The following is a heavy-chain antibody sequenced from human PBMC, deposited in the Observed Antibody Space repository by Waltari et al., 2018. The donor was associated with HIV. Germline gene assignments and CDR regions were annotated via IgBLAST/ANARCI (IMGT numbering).Heavy chain of an antibody. J-gene: IGHJ6*02. V-gene: IGHV3-48*04. CDR2: ISSTSNTI. CDR3: AKEVVALPHYYYYGLDV. CDR1: GFTFSSYS. D-gene: IGHD2-15*01. Sequence: EVQLVESGGGLVQPGGSLRLSCAASGFTFSSYSMNWVRQAPGKGREWVSYISSTSNTIYYAGSVKGRFTVSRDNAKNSLSLQMNSLRAEDTAVYFCAKEVVALPHYYYYGLDVWGQGTTVTVSS.